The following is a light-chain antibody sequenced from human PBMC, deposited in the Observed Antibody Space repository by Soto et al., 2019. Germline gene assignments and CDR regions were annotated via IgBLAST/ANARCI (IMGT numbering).Light chain of an antibody. Sequence: QSVLTQPPSVSGAPGQRVTISCTGSSSSIGAGYDVHWYQQFPGAAPKLLISGNTNRPSGVPDRFSGSKSGTSASLAITGLQAEDEADHYGQSFDSSLSAVVFGGGTKLTVL. V-gene: IGLV1-40*01. J-gene: IGLJ2*01. CDR2: GNT. CDR1: SSSIGAGYD. CDR3: QSFDSSLSAVV.